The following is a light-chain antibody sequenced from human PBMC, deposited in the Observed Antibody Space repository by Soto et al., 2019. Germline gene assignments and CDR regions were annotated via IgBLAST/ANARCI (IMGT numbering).Light chain of an antibody. V-gene: IGKV3-15*01. CDR2: GAS. CDR1: QSVSSN. J-gene: IGKJ3*01. Sequence: EIVMTQSPATLSVSPGERATLSCRASQSVSSNLAWYQQKPGQAPRLLIYGASTRATGIPARFSGSGSGTEFTLTISSLQPDDFATYYCQQYNSYFTFGPGTKVDIK. CDR3: QQYNSYFT.